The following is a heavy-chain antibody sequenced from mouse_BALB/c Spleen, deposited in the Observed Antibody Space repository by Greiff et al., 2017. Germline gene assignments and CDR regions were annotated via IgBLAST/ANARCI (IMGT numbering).Heavy chain of an antibody. CDR2: ISYSGST. V-gene: IGHV3-8*02. CDR1: GDSITSGY. J-gene: IGHJ3*01. CDR3: ARSGTTAKTPFAY. D-gene: IGHD1-2*01. Sequence: EVKLVESGPSLVKPSQTLSLTCSVTGDSITSGYWNWIRKFPGNKLEYMGYISYSGSTYYNPSLKSRISITRDTSKNQYYLQLNSVTTEDTATYYCARSGTTAKTPFAYWGQGTLVTVSA.